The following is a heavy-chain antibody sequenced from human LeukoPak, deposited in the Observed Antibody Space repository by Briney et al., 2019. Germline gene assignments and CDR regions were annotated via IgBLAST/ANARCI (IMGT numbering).Heavy chain of an antibody. CDR1: GFTFSDYY. CDR2: ISSSGSTI. D-gene: IGHD1-1*01. CDR3: ARDGPPGGTHDAFDI. Sequence: PGGSLRLSCAASGFTFSDYYMSWICQAPGKGLEWVSYISSSGSTIYYADPVKGRFTISRDNAKNSLHLQMNSLRAEDTAVYYCARDGPPGGTHDAFDIWGQGTMVTVSS. J-gene: IGHJ3*02. V-gene: IGHV3-11*01.